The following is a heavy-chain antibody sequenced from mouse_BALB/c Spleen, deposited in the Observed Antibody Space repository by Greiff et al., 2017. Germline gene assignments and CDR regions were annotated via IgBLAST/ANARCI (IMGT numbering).Heavy chain of an antibody. CDR3: ARALYRYDDAGGFAY. Sequence: VQLVESGPGLVAPSQSLSITCTVSGFSLTSYGVHWVRQPPGKGLEWLGVIWAGGSTNYNSALMSRLSISKDNSKSQVFLKMNSLQTDDTAMYYCARALYRYDDAGGFAYWGQGTLVTVSA. D-gene: IGHD2-14*01. CDR2: IWAGGST. J-gene: IGHJ3*01. CDR1: GFSLTSYG. V-gene: IGHV2-9*02.